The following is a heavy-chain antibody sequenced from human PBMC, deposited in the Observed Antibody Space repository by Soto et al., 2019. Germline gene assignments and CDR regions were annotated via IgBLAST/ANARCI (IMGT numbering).Heavy chain of an antibody. Sequence: SETLSLTCTVSDGSISTSAYYWGWIRQPPGKGLEWIGSIFYSGSTNYNPSLKSRVTISVDTSKRQFSLQLRSVTAADTAIYYCARTVLGPDILADQFVDYYYYMDVWGQGTTVTVSS. CDR3: ARTVLGPDILADQFVDYYYYMDV. V-gene: IGHV4-39*01. J-gene: IGHJ6*03. CDR2: IFYSGST. D-gene: IGHD3-9*01. CDR1: DGSISTSAYY.